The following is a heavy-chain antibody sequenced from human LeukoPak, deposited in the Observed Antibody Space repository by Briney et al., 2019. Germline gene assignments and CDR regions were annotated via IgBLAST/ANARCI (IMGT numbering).Heavy chain of an antibody. CDR2: IYHSGST. Sequence: SETLSLTCTVSGGSISSGGYYWSWIRQPPGKGLEWIGYIYHSGSTYYNPSLKSRVTISVDTSKNQFSLKLSSVTAADTAVYYCARLLERRGSSYGYDYWGQGTLVTVSS. D-gene: IGHD5-18*01. J-gene: IGHJ4*02. CDR3: ARLLERRGSSYGYDY. V-gene: IGHV4-30-2*01. CDR1: GGSISSGGYY.